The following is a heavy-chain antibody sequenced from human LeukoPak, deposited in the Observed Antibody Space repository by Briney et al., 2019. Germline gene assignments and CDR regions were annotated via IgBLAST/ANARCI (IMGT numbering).Heavy chain of an antibody. CDR2: IYHSGST. CDR3: ARSLCSSTSCYVSHYYYMDV. J-gene: IGHJ6*03. D-gene: IGHD2-2*01. V-gene: IGHV4-4*02. CDR1: GGSISSSNW. Sequence: SETLSLTCAVSGGSISSSNWWSWVRQPPGKGLEWIGEIYHSGSTNYNPSLKSRVTISVDKSKNQFSLKLSSVTAADTAVYYCARSLCSSTSCYVSHYYYMDVWGKGTTVTVSS.